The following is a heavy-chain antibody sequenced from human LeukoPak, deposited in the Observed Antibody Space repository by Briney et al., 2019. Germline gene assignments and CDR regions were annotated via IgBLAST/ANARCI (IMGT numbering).Heavy chain of an antibody. J-gene: IGHJ4*02. CDR3: ARGGAFCSITTCHEFDH. D-gene: IGHD2-2*01. CDR2: TNPSTGGT. CDR1: GYTFTGSY. V-gene: IGHV1-2*02. Sequence: GASVKVSCKTSGYTFTGSYLHWVRQVPGQGLEWMGWTNPSTGGTKSAQQFEGRVTMTRDRSNTTGYLELRSLRLDDTATYYCARGGAFCSITTCHEFDHWGQGTLVIVSS.